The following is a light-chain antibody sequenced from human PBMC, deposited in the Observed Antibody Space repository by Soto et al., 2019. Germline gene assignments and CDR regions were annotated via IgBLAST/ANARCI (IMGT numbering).Light chain of an antibody. Sequence: QPVLTQPPSASGTPGQGVAISCSGSNSNIGSNAVNWYQQLPGTAPKRLISGNNQRPSGVPDRFSGSKSGTSAFLVISGLQSEDEADYYCAAWDDSLKGVVFGGGTKLTVL. J-gene: IGLJ2*01. CDR2: GNN. V-gene: IGLV1-44*01. CDR1: NSNIGSNA. CDR3: AAWDDSLKGVV.